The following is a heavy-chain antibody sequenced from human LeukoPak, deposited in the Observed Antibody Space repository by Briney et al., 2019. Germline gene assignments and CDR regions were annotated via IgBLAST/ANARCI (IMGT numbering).Heavy chain of an antibody. D-gene: IGHD3-22*01. V-gene: IGHV3-23*01. CDR1: GFTFSSFA. CDR2: ISGSGGST. J-gene: IGHJ4*02. Sequence: GGSLRLSCAASGFTFSSFALSWVRQAPGKGLEWVSAISGSGGSTYYADSVKGRFTISRDNSKNTLYLQMNSLRAEDTAVYYCAKGASYYYDSSGYFDYWGQGTLVTVSS. CDR3: AKGASYYYDSSGYFDY.